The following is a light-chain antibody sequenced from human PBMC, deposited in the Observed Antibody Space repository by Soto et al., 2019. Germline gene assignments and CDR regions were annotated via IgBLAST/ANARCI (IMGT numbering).Light chain of an antibody. Sequence: QSVLTQPPSVSAAPGQKVTISCSGSSSNIGNNYVSWYQQLPGTAPKLLIYDNNKRPSGIPDRFSGSKSGTSATLGITGLQNGDEADYYCGTWDGSLSAVVFGGGTKVTVL. V-gene: IGLV1-51*01. CDR1: SSNIGNNY. CDR2: DNN. CDR3: GTWDGSLSAVV. J-gene: IGLJ2*01.